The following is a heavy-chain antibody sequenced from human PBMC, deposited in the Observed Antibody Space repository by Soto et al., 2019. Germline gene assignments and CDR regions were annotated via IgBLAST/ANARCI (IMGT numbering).Heavy chain of an antibody. Sequence: QVQLQESGPGLVRPSQTLSLTCSVSGAAVSSPDDSWTWIRQRPGQGLEWIGHFSYTGTTYYSPSFRRGFSISIDKQRNLSSSNLPSVLAADTAIYYCPEDGSRAGNSPGEDHYFAYWGQGPLVTVSS. D-gene: IGHD5-18*01. V-gene: IGHV4-31*03. J-gene: IGHJ4*02. CDR2: FSYTGTT. CDR3: PEDGSRAGNSPGEDHYFAY. CDR1: GAAVSSPDDS.